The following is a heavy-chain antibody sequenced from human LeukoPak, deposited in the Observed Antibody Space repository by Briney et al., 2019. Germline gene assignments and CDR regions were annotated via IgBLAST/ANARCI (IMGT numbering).Heavy chain of an antibody. V-gene: IGHV1-46*01. CDR3: ARGNTFGVVNYYMDV. Sequence: ASVKVSCKASGYTFTSYYMHWVRQAPGQGLEWMGIINPSGGSTSYAQKFQGRVTMTGDTSTSTVYMELSSLRSEDTAVYYCARGNTFGVVNYYMDVWGKGTTVTVSS. CDR2: INPSGGST. J-gene: IGHJ6*03. CDR1: GYTFTSYY. D-gene: IGHD3-3*01.